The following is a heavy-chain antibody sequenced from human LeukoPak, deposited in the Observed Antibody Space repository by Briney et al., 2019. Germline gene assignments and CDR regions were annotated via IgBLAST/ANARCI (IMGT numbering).Heavy chain of an antibody. CDR3: ARGPYGDYRPGFFDY. J-gene: IGHJ4*02. CDR1: GGSISSSSYY. V-gene: IGHV4-39*07. D-gene: IGHD4-17*01. Sequence: PSETLSLTCTVSGGSISSSSYYWGWIRQPPGKGLEWIGSIYYSGSTYYNPPLKSRVTISVDTSKNQFSLKLSSVTAADTAVYYCARGPYGDYRPGFFDYWGQGTLVTVSS. CDR2: IYYSGST.